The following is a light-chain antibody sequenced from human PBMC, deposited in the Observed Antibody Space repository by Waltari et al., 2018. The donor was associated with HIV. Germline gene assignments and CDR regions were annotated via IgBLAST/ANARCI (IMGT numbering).Light chain of an antibody. CDR3: QQYNNWPL. CDR1: QRVSSH. V-gene: IGKV3-15*01. J-gene: IGKJ3*01. Sequence: VMTQSPATLSVSPGERATLSCRASQRVSSHLAWYQQKPVESPRLLIYGASTRATGIPARFRGSGSGTEFTLTISSLQFEDFAVYYCQQYNNWPLFGPGTKVDIK. CDR2: GAS.